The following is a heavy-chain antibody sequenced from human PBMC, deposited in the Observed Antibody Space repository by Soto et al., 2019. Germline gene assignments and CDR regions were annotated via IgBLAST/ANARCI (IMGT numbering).Heavy chain of an antibody. V-gene: IGHV3-23*01. CDR3: AKENNVLRYFDWSPWAAHFDY. CDR1: GFTFSSYA. J-gene: IGHJ4*02. D-gene: IGHD3-9*01. Sequence: PGGSLRLSCAASGFTFSSYAMSWVRQAPGKGLEWVSAISGSGGSTYYAESVKGRFTISRDNSKNTLYLQMNSLRAEDTAVYYCAKENNVLRYFDWSPWAAHFDYWGQGTLVTVSS. CDR2: ISGSGGST.